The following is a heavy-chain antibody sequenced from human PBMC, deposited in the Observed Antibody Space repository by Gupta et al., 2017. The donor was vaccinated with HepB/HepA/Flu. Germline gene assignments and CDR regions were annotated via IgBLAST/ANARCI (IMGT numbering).Heavy chain of an antibody. V-gene: IGHV1-46*01. CDR1: GYTFTTHY. J-gene: IGHJ4*02. CDR3: AREVLETYKFDS. Sequence: QVHLVQAGAEVKKPGASLMLSCQAFGYTFTTHYIPWLRQAPGQGLEWMGIMRCKNGKTEYAQKFQDRVTMTMDTSTNTVYMDMSRLTSDDTDVYYCAREVLETYKFDSWGQGTLVTVSS. CDR2: MRCKNGKT. D-gene: IGHD2-8*02.